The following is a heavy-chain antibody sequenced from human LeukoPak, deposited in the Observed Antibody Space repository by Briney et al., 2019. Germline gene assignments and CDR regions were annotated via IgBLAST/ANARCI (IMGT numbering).Heavy chain of an antibody. J-gene: IGHJ5*02. D-gene: IGHD6-13*01. CDR2: MYTSGST. Sequence: PSETLSLTCIVSGGSISSGPYYWSWIRQPAGKGLEWIGRMYTSGSTNYNPSLKSRVTISVDTSKNQFSLKLSSVTAADTAVYYCARGLSLSSSWYLHNYSYNWFDPWGQGTLVTVSS. CDR3: ARGLSLSSSWYLHNYSYNWFDP. V-gene: IGHV4-61*02. CDR1: GGSISSGPYY.